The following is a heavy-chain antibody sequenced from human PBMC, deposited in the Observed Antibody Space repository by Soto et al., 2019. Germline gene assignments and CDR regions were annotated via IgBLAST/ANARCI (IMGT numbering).Heavy chain of an antibody. CDR1: GFTFSDYY. V-gene: IGHV3-11*01. D-gene: IGHD1-1*01. Sequence: GGSLRLSCAASGFTFSDYYMSWIRQAPGKGLEWVSYISSSGSTIYYADSVKGRFTISRDNAKNSLYLQMNSLRAEDTAVYYCAGAQGNDYYYYGMDVWGQGTTVTVSS. CDR3: AGAQGNDYYYYGMDV. J-gene: IGHJ6*02. CDR2: ISSSGSTI.